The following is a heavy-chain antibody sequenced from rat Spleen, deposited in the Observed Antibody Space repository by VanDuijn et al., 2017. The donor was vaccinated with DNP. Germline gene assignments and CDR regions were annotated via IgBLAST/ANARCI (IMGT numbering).Heavy chain of an antibody. Sequence: EVQLVESGGGLVQPGGSLKLSCAASGFTFSDSYMAWVRQAATKGLEWVASINTDGGNTYYPDSVKGRFTISRDNAENTVYLQMNSLRSEDTATYYCANYNYYDGTYWGQGVMVTVSS. D-gene: IGHD1-12*02. CDR3: ANYNYYDGTY. CDR1: GFTFSDSY. CDR2: INTDGGNT. J-gene: IGHJ2*01. V-gene: IGHV5-25*01.